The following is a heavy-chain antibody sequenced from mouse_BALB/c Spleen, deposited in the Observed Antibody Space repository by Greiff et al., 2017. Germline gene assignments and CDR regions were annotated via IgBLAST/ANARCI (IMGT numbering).Heavy chain of an antibody. CDR2: ISSGGSYT. D-gene: IGHD2-1*01. CDR3: ARDRDYGNYLFAY. CDR1: GFTFSSYA. Sequence: EVKLVESGGGLVKPGGSLKLSCAASGFTFSSYAMSWVRQSPEKRLEWVAEISSGGSYTYYPDTVTGRFTISRDNAKNTLYLEMSSLRSEDTAMYYCARDRDYGNYLFAYWGQGTLVTVSA. J-gene: IGHJ3*01. V-gene: IGHV5-9-4*01.